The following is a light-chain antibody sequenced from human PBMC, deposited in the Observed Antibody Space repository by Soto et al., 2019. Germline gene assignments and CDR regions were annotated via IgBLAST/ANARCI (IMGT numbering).Light chain of an antibody. CDR1: RGISSN. J-gene: IGKJ1*01. CDR2: AAS. CDR3: HQYGTSVGT. Sequence: IVMTQSPATLSVSPGESATLSCRASRGISSNLAWYQQKPGQAPRLLIYAASSRATGIPDRFSGSGSGTDFTLTISRLEPEDFAVYYCHQYGTSVGTFGQGTRWIS. V-gene: IGKV3-20*01.